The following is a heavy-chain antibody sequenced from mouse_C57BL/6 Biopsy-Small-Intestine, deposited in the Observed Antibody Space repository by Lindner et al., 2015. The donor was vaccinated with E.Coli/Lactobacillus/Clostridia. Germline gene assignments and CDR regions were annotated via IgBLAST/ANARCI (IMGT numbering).Heavy chain of an antibody. Sequence: VQLQESGEALVKPGGSLKLSCAASGFTFSDYGMHWVRQAPEKGLEWIAYINSGSSTIYFADTVKGRFTISRDNAKNTLFLQMTSLRSEDTAMYYCARPMVGSWFAYWGQGTLVTVSA. CDR1: GFTFSDYG. D-gene: IGHD2-3*01. V-gene: IGHV5-17*01. CDR2: INSGSSTI. CDR3: ARPMVGSWFAY. J-gene: IGHJ3*01.